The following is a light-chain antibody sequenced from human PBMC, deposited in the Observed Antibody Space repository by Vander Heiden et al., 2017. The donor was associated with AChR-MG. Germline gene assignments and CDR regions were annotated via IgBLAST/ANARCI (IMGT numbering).Light chain of an antibody. Sequence: DIQMTQSPSSLSASVGDRVTITCRASQSISTNLNWYQHKPGKAPKLLMFTALILQSGTPSRFSGNGSATDFTLTITSLQPEDVATYYCQQSFTTPQTFGPGTKVDIK. V-gene: IGKV1-39*01. CDR3: QQSFTTPQT. CDR1: QSISTN. CDR2: TAL. J-gene: IGKJ3*01.